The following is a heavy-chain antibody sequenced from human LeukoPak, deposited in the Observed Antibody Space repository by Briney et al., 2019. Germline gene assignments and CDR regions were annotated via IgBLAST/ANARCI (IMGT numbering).Heavy chain of an antibody. J-gene: IGHJ4*02. D-gene: IGHD6-19*01. CDR2: ISAYNGNT. V-gene: IGHV1-18*01. CDR1: GYTFTSYG. Sequence: GASVKVSCKASGYTFTSYGIGWVRQAPGQGLEWMGWISAYNGNTNYAQKLQGRVTMTTDTSTSTAYMELRSLRSDDTAVYCCARGVYSSGLYYFDYWGQGTLVTVSS. CDR3: ARGVYSSGLYYFDY.